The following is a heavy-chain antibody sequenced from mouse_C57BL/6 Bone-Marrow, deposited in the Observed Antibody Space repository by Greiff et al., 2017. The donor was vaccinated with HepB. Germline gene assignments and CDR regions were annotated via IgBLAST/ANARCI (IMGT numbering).Heavy chain of an antibody. CDR2: IGSGGSTI. CDR3: ARSPLWLRQGSWFAY. V-gene: IGHV5-17*01. D-gene: IGHD2-2*01. CDR1: GLPFSDYG. Sequence: EVKLVESGGGLVKPGGSLKLSCAASGLPFSDYGMHWVRQAPEMGLEWVAYIGSGGSTIYYADKVKGRFTISRDNAKNTLFLKMTSRRSEDTAMYYCARSPLWLRQGSWFAYWGQGTLVTVSA. J-gene: IGHJ3*01.